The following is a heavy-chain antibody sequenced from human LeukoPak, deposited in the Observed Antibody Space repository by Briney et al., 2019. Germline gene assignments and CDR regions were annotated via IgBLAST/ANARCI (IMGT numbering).Heavy chain of an antibody. CDR3: ARVRYGYYDSSGYPFDY. CDR2: IYNSWTT. CDR1: GDSVSSGSNY. Sequence: KSSEILSLTCTVSGDSVSSGSNYWSWIRQPAGKGLEWIGRIYNSWTTNYNPSLKSRVTISVDTSKNQFSLKLSSVTAADTAVYYCARVRYGYYDSSGYPFDYWGQGTLVTVSS. J-gene: IGHJ4*02. D-gene: IGHD3-22*01. V-gene: IGHV4-61*10.